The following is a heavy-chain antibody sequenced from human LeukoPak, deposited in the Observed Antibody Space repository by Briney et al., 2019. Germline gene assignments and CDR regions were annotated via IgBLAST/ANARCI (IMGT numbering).Heavy chain of an antibody. J-gene: IGHJ4*02. D-gene: IGHD4-17*01. CDR1: GFTFSSYA. V-gene: IGHV3-64*01. CDR3: ARGGKDGDYVNY. CDR2: ISSNGSST. Sequence: GGSVRLSCAASGFTFSSYAMHWVRQAPGKGLEYVSAISSNGSSTYYANSVKGRFTISRDNSKNTLYLQMGSLRAEDMAVYYCARGGKDGDYVNYWGQGTLVTVSS.